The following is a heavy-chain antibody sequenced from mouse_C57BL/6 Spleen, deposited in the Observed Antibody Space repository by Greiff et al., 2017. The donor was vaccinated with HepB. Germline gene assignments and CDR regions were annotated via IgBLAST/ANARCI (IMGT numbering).Heavy chain of an antibody. CDR2: IYPGSGST. CDR1: GYTFTSYW. Sequence: QVQLQQPGAELVKPGASVNMSCKASGYTFTSYWITWVKQRPGQGLEWVGDIYPGSGSTNYNEKFKSKATLAVDTSSSTACMQLSSLTTVGSPVYYCARGETYFFDYWGQGTTLPVSS. J-gene: IGHJ2*01. V-gene: IGHV1-55*01. CDR3: ARGETYFFDY.